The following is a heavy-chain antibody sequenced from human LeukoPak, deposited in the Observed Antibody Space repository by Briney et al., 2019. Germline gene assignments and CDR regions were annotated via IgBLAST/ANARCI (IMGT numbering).Heavy chain of an antibody. CDR3: ATSPGLAARLYYFDY. Sequence: SVKVSCKASGGTFSSYAISWVRQAPGQGLEWMGGIIPIFGTANYAQKFQGRVTITADESTSTAYMELSSLRSEDTAVYYCATSPGLAARLYYFDYWGQGTLVTVSS. J-gene: IGHJ4*02. CDR2: IIPIFGTA. D-gene: IGHD6-6*01. V-gene: IGHV1-69*13. CDR1: GGTFSSYA.